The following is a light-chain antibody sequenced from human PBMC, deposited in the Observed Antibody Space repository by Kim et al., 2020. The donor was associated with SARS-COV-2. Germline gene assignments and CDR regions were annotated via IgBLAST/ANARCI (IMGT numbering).Light chain of an antibody. Sequence: SVALGQTVRITCQGASLRSYYATWYQQKPGQAPILVIYGKNNRPSGIPDRFSGSSSGNTASLTITGTQAGDEADYYCNSRDSNDNVVFGGGTQLTVL. V-gene: IGLV3-19*01. CDR3: NSRDSNDNVV. J-gene: IGLJ2*01. CDR2: GKN. CDR1: SLRSYY.